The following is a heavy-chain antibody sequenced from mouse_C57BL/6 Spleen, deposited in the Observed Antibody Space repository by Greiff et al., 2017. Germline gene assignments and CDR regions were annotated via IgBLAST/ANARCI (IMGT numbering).Heavy chain of an antibody. CDR1: GYTFTSYW. CDR3: ARLGDGGY. D-gene: IGHD3-3*01. J-gene: IGHJ2*01. Sequence: QVQLQQPGAELVMPGASVKLSCKASGYTFTSYWMHWVKQRPGQGLEWIGAIDPSDSYNNYNQKFKGKSTLTVDKSSSTAYMQLSSLTSEDSAVYYCARLGDGGYWGQGTTLTVSS. CDR2: IDPSDSYN. V-gene: IGHV1-69*01.